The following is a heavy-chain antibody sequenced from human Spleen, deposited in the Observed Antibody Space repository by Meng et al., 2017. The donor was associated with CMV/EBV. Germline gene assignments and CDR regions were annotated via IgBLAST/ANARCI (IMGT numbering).Heavy chain of an antibody. CDR3: ARDRGWYQLLGVFDV. CDR1: GFTFSDYY. CDR2: IKQDGSEK. V-gene: IGHV3-7*01. Sequence: GESLKISCAASGFTFSDYYMNWVRQAPGKGLEWVANIKQDGSEKYYVDSVRGRFAISRDNAKSSLYLQMNSLRAEDTAVYYCARDRGWYQLLGVFDVWGQGTMVTVSS. D-gene: IGHD2-2*01. J-gene: IGHJ3*01.